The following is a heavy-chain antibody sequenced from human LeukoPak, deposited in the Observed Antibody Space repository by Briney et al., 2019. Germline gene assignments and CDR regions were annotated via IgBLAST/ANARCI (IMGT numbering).Heavy chain of an antibody. CDR3: ARDFYGRFDL. V-gene: IGHV3-74*01. CDR2: IKTDGNST. D-gene: IGHD3-16*01. CDR1: GFTFSTYW. Sequence: PGRSLKLSCAASGFTFSTYWMHWVRQAPGKGLVWVSRIKTDGNSTTYAASVKGRFTISRDNAKNTLYLQMNSLRAEDTAVYYCARDFYGRFDLWGQGTLVTVSS. J-gene: IGHJ4*02.